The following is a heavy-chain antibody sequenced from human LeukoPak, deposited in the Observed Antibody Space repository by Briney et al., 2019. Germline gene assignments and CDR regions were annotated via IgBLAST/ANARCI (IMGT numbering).Heavy chain of an antibody. CDR3: AREGGSMGYYDFWSGYYMWFDY. V-gene: IGHV1-2*02. Sequence: ASVKVSCKASGYTFTGYYMHWVRQAPGQGLEWMGWINPNSGGTNYAQKFQGRVPMTRDTSISTAYMELSRLRSDDTAVYYCAREGGSMGYYDFWSGYYMWFDYWGQGTLVTVSS. J-gene: IGHJ4*02. CDR2: INPNSGGT. D-gene: IGHD3-3*01. CDR1: GYTFTGYY.